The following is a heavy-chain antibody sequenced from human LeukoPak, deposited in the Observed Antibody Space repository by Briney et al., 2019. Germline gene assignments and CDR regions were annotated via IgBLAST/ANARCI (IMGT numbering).Heavy chain of an antibody. CDR3: AKQRRDSFMAPRGAFDF. CDR2: IYPGDSDI. CDR1: GYDFTSQW. V-gene: IGHV5-51*01. Sequence: GESLKISCKASGYDFTSQWIGWVRQVPGKGLEWVAIIYPGDSDIRYSPSFHGQVTMSADKSISTAYLQWSSLKASDTAIYYCAKQRRDSFMAPRGAFDFWGQGTVVTVSS. J-gene: IGHJ3*01. D-gene: IGHD3-3*02.